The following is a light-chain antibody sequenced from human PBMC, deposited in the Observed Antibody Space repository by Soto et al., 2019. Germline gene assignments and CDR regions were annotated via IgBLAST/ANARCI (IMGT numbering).Light chain of an antibody. V-gene: IGKV1-27*01. Sequence: DIQMTQSPSSLSASVGDRVTITCRASQGISNYLAWCQHQPGKAPKLLIYAASTLQSGVPSRFSGSGSGTDFTLTISRLQPEDFATYYCQKYDSAPSWTFGQGTKV. CDR2: AAS. CDR3: QKYDSAPSWT. J-gene: IGKJ1*01. CDR1: QGISNY.